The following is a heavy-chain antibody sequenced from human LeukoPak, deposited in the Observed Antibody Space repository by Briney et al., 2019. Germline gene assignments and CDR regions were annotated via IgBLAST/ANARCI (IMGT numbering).Heavy chain of an antibody. D-gene: IGHD3-10*01. CDR2: IVVGSGST. Sequence: SVKVSFKASGYTFTSYYMHWVRQARGQRLEWIGWIVVGSGSTNYAQKFQERVIITRDMSTTTVYMELSSLRSEDTAVYYCAGTPWFGELTLDYWGQGTLVTVSS. CDR3: AGTPWFGELTLDY. J-gene: IGHJ4*02. V-gene: IGHV1-58*02. CDR1: GYTFTSYY.